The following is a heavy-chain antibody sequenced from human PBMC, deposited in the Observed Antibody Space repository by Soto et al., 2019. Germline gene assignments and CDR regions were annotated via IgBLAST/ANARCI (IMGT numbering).Heavy chain of an antibody. V-gene: IGHV4-30-4*01. CDR2: IYYSGST. Sequence: QVQLQESGPGLVKPSQTLSLTCTVSGGSISSGDYCWSWIRQPPGKGLEWIGYIYYSGSTYYNPSLKSRVTISVDTSKNQFSLKLSSVTAADTAVYYCASGGDGEPTSADYWGQGTLVTVSS. CDR1: GGSISSGDYC. D-gene: IGHD4-17*01. CDR3: ASGGDGEPTSADY. J-gene: IGHJ4*02.